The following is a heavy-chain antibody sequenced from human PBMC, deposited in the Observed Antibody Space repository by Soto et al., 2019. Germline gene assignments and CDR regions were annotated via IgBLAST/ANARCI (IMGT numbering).Heavy chain of an antibody. CDR1: GYTFTGYY. D-gene: IGHD3-10*01. CDR2: INPNSGGT. V-gene: IGHV1-2*04. Sequence: ASVKVSCKASGYTFTGYYMHWVRQAPGQGLEWMGWINPNSGGTNYAQKFQGWVTMTRDTSISTAYMELSRLRSDDTAVYYCARDSGSQSGGLDYWGQGTLVTV. J-gene: IGHJ4*02. CDR3: ARDSGSQSGGLDY.